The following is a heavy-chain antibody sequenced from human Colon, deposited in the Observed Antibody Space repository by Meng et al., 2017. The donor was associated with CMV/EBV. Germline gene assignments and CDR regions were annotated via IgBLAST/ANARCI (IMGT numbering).Heavy chain of an antibody. Sequence: SQTLSLTCAISGDSVSSNSAAWNWIRQSPSRGLEWLGRTYYRSKWYYDYAVSVKSRITITPDTSKNQFSLQLNSVTPEDTAVYFCARDMDTRSTPTWFSAFQYWGQSTLVTVSS. J-gene: IGHJ1*01. D-gene: IGHD3-22*01. CDR2: TYYRSKWYY. CDR1: GDSVSSNSAA. CDR3: ARDMDTRSTPTWFSAFQY. V-gene: IGHV6-1*01.